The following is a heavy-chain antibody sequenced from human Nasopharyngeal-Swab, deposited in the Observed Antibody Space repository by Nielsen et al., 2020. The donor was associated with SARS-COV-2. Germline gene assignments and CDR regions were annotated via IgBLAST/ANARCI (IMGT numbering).Heavy chain of an antibody. V-gene: IGHV7-4-1*02. Sequence: WVRQAPGQGLEWMGWINTNTGNPTYAQGFTGRFVFSLDTSVSTAYLQISSLKAEDTAVHYCARDHRTTIFGVVIIQGYYGTDVWGKGTTVTVSS. CDR2: INTNTGNP. D-gene: IGHD3-3*01. CDR3: ARDHRTTIFGVVIIQGYYGTDV. J-gene: IGHJ6*04.